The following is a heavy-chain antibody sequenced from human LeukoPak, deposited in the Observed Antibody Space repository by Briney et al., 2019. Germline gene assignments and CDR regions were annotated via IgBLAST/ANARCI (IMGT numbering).Heavy chain of an antibody. V-gene: IGHV3-53*01. J-gene: IGHJ5*02. D-gene: IGHD6-19*01. Sequence: GGSLRLSCAASGFTVSSNYMSWVRQAPGKGLEWVSVIYSGGTTNYADSVKGRFTISRDNSKNTLFLQMNSLRAEDTAVYYCAKDAGYSSGWYGYNWFDPWGQGTLVTVSS. CDR2: IYSGGTT. CDR1: GFTVSSNY. CDR3: AKDAGYSSGWYGYNWFDP.